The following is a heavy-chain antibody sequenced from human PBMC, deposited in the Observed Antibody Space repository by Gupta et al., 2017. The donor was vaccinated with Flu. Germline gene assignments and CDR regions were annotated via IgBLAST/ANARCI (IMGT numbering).Heavy chain of an antibody. Sequence: CEVYGSPFSNYEMSWVRQAPGKGLEWISFISSRFNTWYADSGRGRFTISRDNARNSLYLQMNSLRGDDTAVYYCARGHWDSWGQGTLVTVSS. V-gene: IGHV3-48*03. CDR3: ARGHWDS. CDR1: GSPFSNYE. CDR2: ISSRFNT. J-gene: IGHJ4*02.